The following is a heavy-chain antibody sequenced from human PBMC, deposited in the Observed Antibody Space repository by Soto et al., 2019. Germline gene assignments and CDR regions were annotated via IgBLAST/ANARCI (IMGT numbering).Heavy chain of an antibody. J-gene: IGHJ6*02. Sequence: QVQLQESGPGLVKPSQTLSLTCTVSGGSISSGDYYWSWIRQPPGKGLEWIGYIYYSGSTYYNPSFMCRVTISVDTSKHQCSLKRSSVTAADTAVYYCARDRFGELSYYYYGMDVWGQGTTVTVSS. CDR1: GGSISSGDYY. D-gene: IGHD3-10*01. CDR2: IYYSGST. V-gene: IGHV4-30-4*01. CDR3: ARDRFGELSYYYYGMDV.